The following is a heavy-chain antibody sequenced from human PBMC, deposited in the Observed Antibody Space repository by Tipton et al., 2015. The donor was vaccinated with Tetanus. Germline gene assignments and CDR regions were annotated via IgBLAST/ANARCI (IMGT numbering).Heavy chain of an antibody. Sequence: SLRLSCAASGFTLSDNYMTWIRQAPGKGLEWLADISYRDNNIYYADSVKGRFTISRDNAKNSLYLQMNSLRAEDTAVYYCANKGGGDSDYWGQGALVTVSS. CDR2: ISYRDNNI. CDR1: GFTLSDNY. V-gene: IGHV3-11*04. D-gene: IGHD2-21*01. CDR3: ANKGGGDSDY. J-gene: IGHJ4*02.